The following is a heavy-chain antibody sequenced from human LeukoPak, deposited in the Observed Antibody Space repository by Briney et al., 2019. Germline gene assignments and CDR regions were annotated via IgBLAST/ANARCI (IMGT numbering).Heavy chain of an antibody. J-gene: IGHJ4*02. CDR1: GYTFTSYY. CDR3: AREKTNYYGSGSHDY. CDR2: INPSGGST. V-gene: IGHV1-46*01. Sequence: GASVKVSCTASGYTFTSYYIHWVRQAPGQGLEWMGIINPSGGSTSYAQKFQGRVTMTRDTSTSTVYLELSSLRSEDTAVYYCAREKTNYYGSGSHDYWGQGTLVTVSS. D-gene: IGHD3-10*01.